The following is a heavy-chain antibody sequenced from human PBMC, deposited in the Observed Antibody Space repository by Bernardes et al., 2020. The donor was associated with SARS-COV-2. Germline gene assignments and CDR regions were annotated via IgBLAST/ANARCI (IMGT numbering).Heavy chain of an antibody. V-gene: IGHV3-21*01. Sequence: GGSLRLSCAASGFTFSSYSMNWVRQAPGKGLEWVSSISSSSSYIYYADSVKGRFTISRDNAKNSLYLQMNSLRAEDTAVYYCATILTTVTTGEDYWGQGTLVTVSS. CDR1: GFTFSSYS. D-gene: IGHD4-17*01. J-gene: IGHJ4*02. CDR2: ISSSSSYI. CDR3: ATILTTVTTGEDY.